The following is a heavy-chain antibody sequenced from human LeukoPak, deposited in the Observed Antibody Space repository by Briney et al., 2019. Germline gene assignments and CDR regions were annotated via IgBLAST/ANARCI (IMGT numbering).Heavy chain of an antibody. D-gene: IGHD3-10*01. V-gene: IGHV3-23*01. CDR3: AKDYSYGSGNYFPDY. CDR1: GFTFSSYA. Sequence: GGSLRPSCGASGFTFSSYAMSWVRQAPGKGLAWVSAVSGGGGDTNYADSVKGRFTISRDNSKNTLYLQMNSLRAEDTAVYYCAKDYSYGSGNYFPDYWGQGTLVTVSS. CDR2: VSGGGGDT. J-gene: IGHJ4*02.